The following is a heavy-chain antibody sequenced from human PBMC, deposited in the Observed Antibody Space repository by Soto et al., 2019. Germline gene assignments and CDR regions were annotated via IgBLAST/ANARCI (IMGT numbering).Heavy chain of an antibody. CDR2: IIPILGIA. V-gene: IGHV1-69*02. D-gene: IGHD5-12*01. J-gene: IGHJ4*02. CDR1: GGTFSSYT. Sequence: QVQLVQSGAEVKKPGSSVKVSCKASGGTFSSYTISWVRQAPGQGLKWMGRIIPILGIANYAQKFQGRVTITADKSTSTAYMELSSLRSEDTAVYYCARSNSGYEGYWGQGTLVTVSS. CDR3: ARSNSGYEGY.